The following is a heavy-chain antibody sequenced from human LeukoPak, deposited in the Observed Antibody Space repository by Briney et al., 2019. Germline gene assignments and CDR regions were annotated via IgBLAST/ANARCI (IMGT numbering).Heavy chain of an antibody. CDR2: IYYRGST. CDR3: ARLNYYGSGSHPGCYYYGMDV. Sequence: SETLSLTCTVSGGSISSYYWSWIRQHPGKGLEWIGYIYYRGSTSYNPSLKSRVTISVDTSKHQYSLKLSSVTAADTAVYYCARLNYYGSGSHPGCYYYGMDVWGQGTTVTVSS. CDR1: GGSISSYY. V-gene: IGHV4-59*08. J-gene: IGHJ6*02. D-gene: IGHD3-10*01.